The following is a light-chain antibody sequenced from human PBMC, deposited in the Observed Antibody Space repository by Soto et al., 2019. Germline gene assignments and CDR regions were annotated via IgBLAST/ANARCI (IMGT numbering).Light chain of an antibody. J-gene: IGKJ3*01. CDR3: QQGFNTPNT. CDR1: QSINNC. V-gene: IGKV1-39*01. CDR2: AAS. Sequence: DIQMTQSPSSLSASVGDRVTITCRASQSINNCLNWYQQKPGKAPKLLIYAASSLQSGVPSRFSGSGSGTHFTLTISSLQPEDFATYYCQQGFNTPNTFGPGTKVYSK.